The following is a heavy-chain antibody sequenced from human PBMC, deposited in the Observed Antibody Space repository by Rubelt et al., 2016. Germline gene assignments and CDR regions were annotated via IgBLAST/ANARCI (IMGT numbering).Heavy chain of an antibody. Sequence: QVQLVQSGAEVKKPGASVKVSCKASGYTFTGYYMHWVRQAPGQGLEWMGIINPSGGSTSYAQKCQGRVTMTRDTATRTVYMELSSLRSEDTAVYYCARSPRYDFEDNWFDPWGQGTLATVSS. CDR2: INPSGGST. CDR1: GYTFTGYY. D-gene: IGHD3-3*01. V-gene: IGHV1-46*01. CDR3: ARSPRYDFEDNWFDP. J-gene: IGHJ5*02.